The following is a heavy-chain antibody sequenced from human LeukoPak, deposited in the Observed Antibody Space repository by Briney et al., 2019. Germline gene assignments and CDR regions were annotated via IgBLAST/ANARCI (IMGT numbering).Heavy chain of an antibody. V-gene: IGHV4-59*01. CDR1: GASINSYY. J-gene: IGHJ5*02. CDR2: TYNSGST. CDR3: AKDWELGS. Sequence: SETLSLTCSVSGASINSYYWNWIRQPPGKGLEWIGNTYNSGSTNYNPSLKSRVTISLDTSKNQFSLKMSSVTAADTAVYYCAKDWELGSWGQGTLATVSS. D-gene: IGHD1-26*01.